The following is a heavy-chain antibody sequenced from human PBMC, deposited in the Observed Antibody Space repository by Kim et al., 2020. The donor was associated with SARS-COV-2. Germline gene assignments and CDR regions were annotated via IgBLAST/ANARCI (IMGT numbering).Heavy chain of an antibody. CDR2: ISWNSGSI. Sequence: GGSLRLSCAASGFTFDDYAMHWVRQAPGKGLEWVSGISWNSGSIGYADSVKGRFTISRDNAKNSLYLQMNSLRAEDTALYYCAKDMEPDSSSWSFDPWGQGTLVTVSS. J-gene: IGHJ5*02. CDR3: AKDMEPDSSSWSFDP. D-gene: IGHD6-13*01. V-gene: IGHV3-9*01. CDR1: GFTFDDYA.